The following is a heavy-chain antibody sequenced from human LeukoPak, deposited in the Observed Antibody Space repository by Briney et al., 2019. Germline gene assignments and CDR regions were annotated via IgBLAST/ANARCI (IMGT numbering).Heavy chain of an antibody. V-gene: IGHV4-38-2*01. Sequence: SETLSLTCAVSGYSISSDNYWVWLRQPPGQGLEWTGGIYHSGSTYYNPSLKSRVTMSVDTSKNQFSLKLSSVTAADTAVYYCARAPRDSSSSNYMRRFDYWGQGTLVIVSS. D-gene: IGHD3-22*01. CDR3: ARAPRDSSSSNYMRRFDY. J-gene: IGHJ4*02. CDR1: GYSISSDNY. CDR2: IYHSGST.